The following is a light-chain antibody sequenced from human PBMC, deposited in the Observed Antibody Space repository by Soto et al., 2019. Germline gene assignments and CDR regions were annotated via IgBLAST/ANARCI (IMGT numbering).Light chain of an antibody. V-gene: IGKV1-5*03. CDR1: QSISGS. CDR2: EAC. CDR3: QQYNGFWT. Sequence: DIQMTQSPSTLSASVGDRVTITCRASQSISGSLAWYQQKPGKAPKLLIYEACNLKSGVPSRFSGSGSGTEYNLTISSLQPDDSASYYCQQYNGFWTFGQGTRVEIK. J-gene: IGKJ1*01.